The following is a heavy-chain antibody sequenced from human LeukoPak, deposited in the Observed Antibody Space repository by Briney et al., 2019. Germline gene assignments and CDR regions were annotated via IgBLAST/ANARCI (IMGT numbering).Heavy chain of an antibody. Sequence: GGSLRLSCAASGFTFSSYSMNWARQAPGKGLEWVSSISGSSSYIYYADSVKGRFTISRDNVKNSLYLQMNSLRAEDTAVYYCARTPAPDNYGDLYYFDYWGQGTLVTVSS. V-gene: IGHV3-21*01. J-gene: IGHJ4*02. CDR3: ARTPAPDNYGDLYYFDY. CDR2: ISGSSSYI. CDR1: GFTFSSYS. D-gene: IGHD4-17*01.